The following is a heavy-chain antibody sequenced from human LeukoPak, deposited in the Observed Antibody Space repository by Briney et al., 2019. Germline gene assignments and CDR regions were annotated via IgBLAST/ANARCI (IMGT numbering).Heavy chain of an antibody. V-gene: IGHV1-2*02. CDR1: GYTFTGYY. CDR3: FPDSSGYYYSY. CDR2: INPNSGGT. Sequence: ASVKVSCKASGYTFTGYYMHWVRQAPGQGLEWMGWINPNSGGTNYAQKFQGRVTMTRDTSISTAYMELSRLRSDDTAVYYCFPDSSGYYYSYWSQGTLVTVSS. D-gene: IGHD3-22*01. J-gene: IGHJ4*02.